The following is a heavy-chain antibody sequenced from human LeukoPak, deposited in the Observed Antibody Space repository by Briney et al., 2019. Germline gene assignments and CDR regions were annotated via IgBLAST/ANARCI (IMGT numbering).Heavy chain of an antibody. CDR2: IYYSGST. J-gene: IGHJ4*02. CDR1: GGSISSGDYY. CDR3: TGGSYSRYFDY. D-gene: IGHD1-26*01. Sequence: SETLSLTCTVSGGSISSGDYYWSWIRQPPGKGLEWIGYIYYSGSTYYNPSLKSRVTISVDASKNQFSLKLSSVTAADTAVYYCTGGSYSRYFDYWGQGTLVTVSS. V-gene: IGHV4-30-4*08.